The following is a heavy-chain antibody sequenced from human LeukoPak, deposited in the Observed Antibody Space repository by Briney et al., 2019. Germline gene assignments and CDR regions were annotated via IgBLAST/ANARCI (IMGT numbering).Heavy chain of an antibody. D-gene: IGHD3-10*01. CDR3: ARVLRYYGAGSYGY. V-gene: IGHV4-34*01. CDR2: INHSGST. CDR1: GGSFSGYP. J-gene: IGHJ4*02. Sequence: SETLSLTCAVYGGSFSGYPWSWIRQPPGKGLEWIGEINHSGSTSYNPSLKSRVTISIDTSKNQFSLKLTSVTAADTAVYYCARVLRYYGAGSYGYWGQGTLVTVSS.